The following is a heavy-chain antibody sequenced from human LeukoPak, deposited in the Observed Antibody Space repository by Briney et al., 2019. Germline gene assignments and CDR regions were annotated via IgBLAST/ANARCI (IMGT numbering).Heavy chain of an antibody. V-gene: IGHV4-4*07. J-gene: IGHJ4*02. CDR3: ARDITMVRGVTAFDY. CDR1: GGSFSGYY. CDR2: IYTSGST. D-gene: IGHD3-10*01. Sequence: SETLSLTCAVYGGSFSGYYWSWIRQPAGKGLEWIGRIYTSGSTNYNPSLKSRVTISVDTSKNQFSLKLSSVTAADTAVYYCARDITMVRGVTAFDYWGQGTLVTVSS.